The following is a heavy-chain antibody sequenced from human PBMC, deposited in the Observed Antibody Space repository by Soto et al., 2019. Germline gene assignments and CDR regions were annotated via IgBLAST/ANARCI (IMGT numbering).Heavy chain of an antibody. D-gene: IGHD2-15*01. V-gene: IGHV4-39*01. J-gene: IGHJ6*02. CDR2: IYYSGST. CDR3: AGYCSGGSCYSYYYGMDV. CDR1: GGSISSSSYY. Sequence: QLQLQESGPGLVKPSETLSLTCTVSGGSISSSSYYWGWIRQPPGKGLEWIGSIYYSGSTYYNPSLKSRVTISVDTSKNQFSLKLSSVTAADTAVYYCAGYCSGGSCYSYYYGMDVWGQGTTVTVSS.